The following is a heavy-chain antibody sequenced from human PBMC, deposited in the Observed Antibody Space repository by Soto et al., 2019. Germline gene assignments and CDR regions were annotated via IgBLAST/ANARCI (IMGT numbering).Heavy chain of an antibody. D-gene: IGHD5-12*01. CDR1: GFSLSTSGMC. J-gene: IGHJ5*02. Sequence: ESGPTLVNPTQTLTPTCTFSGFSLSTSGMCVSWIRQPPGKALEWLALIDWDDDKYYSTSLKTRLTISKDTSKNQVVLTMTNMDPVDTATYYCARSSSTYGGYLPYNWFDPWGQGTLVTVSS. CDR2: IDWDDDK. CDR3: ARSSSTYGGYLPYNWFDP. V-gene: IGHV2-70*01.